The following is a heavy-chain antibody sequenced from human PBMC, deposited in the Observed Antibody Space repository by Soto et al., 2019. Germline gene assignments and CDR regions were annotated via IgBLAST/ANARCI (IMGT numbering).Heavy chain of an antibody. CDR3: ARARNWNYYSYGLDV. CDR1: GGSISSYH. Sequence: QVQLKESGPGLVKPSETLSLTCTVSGGSISSYHWNWIRQPPGKGLEWIGYIYYSGSTDYNPSLKSRVIMSVDTSKNQFSLKLSSVTAADTAVYYCARARNWNYYSYGLDVWGKGTTVTVSA. D-gene: IGHD1-20*01. V-gene: IGHV4-59*01. J-gene: IGHJ6*04. CDR2: IYYSGST.